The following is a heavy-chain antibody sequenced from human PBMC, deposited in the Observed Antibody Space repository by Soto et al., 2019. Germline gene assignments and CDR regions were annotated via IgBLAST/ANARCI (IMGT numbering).Heavy chain of an antibody. D-gene: IGHD3-16*01. CDR2: TYYRSRWYN. Sequence: PTLSLTRALSGDSVSGNSAAWNWIRQSPSRGLEWLGRTYYRSRWYNDYAVSVKSRITVTPDTSKNQFSLRLNSVTPEDTAVYYCAREFPYYGSSDSYLDYWGQGALVTVSS. CDR1: GDSVSGNSAA. J-gene: IGHJ4*02. CDR3: AREFPYYGSSDSYLDY. V-gene: IGHV6-1*01.